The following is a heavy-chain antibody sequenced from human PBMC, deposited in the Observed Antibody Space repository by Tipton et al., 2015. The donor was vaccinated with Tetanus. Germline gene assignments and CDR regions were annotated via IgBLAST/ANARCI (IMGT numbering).Heavy chain of an antibody. Sequence: TLSLTCTISGGSISRYYWAWIRQAPGKGLEWIGYIDYNGSTKYNPSLRSRVTLSLDTSKNQISMRLTSVTAADTAVYYCATDGLPRGFVMVEATTQKYFRHWGRGTLVTVSS. V-gene: IGHV4-59*01. CDR1: GGSISRYY. CDR3: ATDGLPRGFVMVEATTQKYFRH. CDR2: IDYNGST. D-gene: IGHD2-21*01. J-gene: IGHJ1*01.